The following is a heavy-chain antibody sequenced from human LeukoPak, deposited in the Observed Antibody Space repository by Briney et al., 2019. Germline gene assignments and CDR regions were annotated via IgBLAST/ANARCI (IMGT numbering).Heavy chain of an antibody. D-gene: IGHD5-12*01. CDR3: ARVGYNGWNFEN. J-gene: IGHJ4*02. CDR1: GFTFSSYW. CDR2: ISQDVSHK. V-gene: IGHV3-7*01. Sequence: PGGSLRLSCAASGFTFSSYWTSWVRQAPGKGLQSVAYISQDVSHKYYVDSVKGRFTISRDNAKNSLHLEMNSLRAEDTALYYCARVGYNGWNFENWGQGTLVTVSS.